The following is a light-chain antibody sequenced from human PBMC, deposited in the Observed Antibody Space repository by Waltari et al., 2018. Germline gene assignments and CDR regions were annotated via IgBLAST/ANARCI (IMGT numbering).Light chain of an antibody. CDR2: DVS. CDR3: SSYTSSSNLWV. CDR1: SSDVGGYNY. Sequence: QSALTQPASVSGSPGQSITISCTGTSSDVGGYNYVSWYQQHPGKAPKLMIYDVSNRPSGVSNRFPGSKSGNTASLTISGLQAEDEADYYCSSYTSSSNLWVFGGGTKLTVL. V-gene: IGLV2-14*01. J-gene: IGLJ3*02.